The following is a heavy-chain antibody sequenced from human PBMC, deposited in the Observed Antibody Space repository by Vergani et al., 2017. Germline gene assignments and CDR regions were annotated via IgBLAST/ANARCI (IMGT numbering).Heavy chain of an antibody. CDR2: LTGGGGST. D-gene: IGHD1-26*01. V-gene: IGHV3-23*04. J-gene: IGHJ4*02. Sequence: EVELVESGGGLVQPGGSLTLSCAASGFTFSTYAMHWVRQAPGKGLEWVSALTGGGGSTYYADSFKGRFIISRDNSRDTLYLQMNSLRPEDTATYYCVKDAGSYENFFVSWGQGTLVTVSS. CDR1: GFTFSTYA. CDR3: VKDAGSYENFFVS.